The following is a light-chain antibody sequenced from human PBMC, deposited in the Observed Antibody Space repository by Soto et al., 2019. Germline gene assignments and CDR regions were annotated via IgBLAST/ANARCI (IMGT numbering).Light chain of an antibody. CDR1: SSSIEKNN. Sequence: QSVLTQPPSASGTPGQRVTISCSGDSSSIEKNNVRWSQQLPGRAPKVRIYLNSRRPSGVPDRFSGSKYGTSASLAISGLQSEDEAEYYCATWDDSLTLLSVFGTGTKVNVL. J-gene: IGLJ1*01. CDR2: LNS. V-gene: IGLV1-44*01. CDR3: ATWDDSLTLLSV.